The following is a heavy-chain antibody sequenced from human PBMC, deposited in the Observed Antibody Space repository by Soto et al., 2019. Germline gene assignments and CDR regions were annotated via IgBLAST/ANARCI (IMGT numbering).Heavy chain of an antibody. V-gene: IGHV4-34*01. CDR2: INHSGST. CDR3: ARVNGWNLYSAVLYYYYGMDV. CDR1: GGSFSGYY. Sequence: SETLSLTCAVYGGSFSGYYWSWIRQPPGKGLEWIGEINHSGSTNYNPSLKSRVTISVDTSKNQFSLKLSSVTAADTAVYYCARVNGWNLYSAVLYYYYGMDVWGQGTTVTVSS. D-gene: IGHD1-1*01. J-gene: IGHJ6*02.